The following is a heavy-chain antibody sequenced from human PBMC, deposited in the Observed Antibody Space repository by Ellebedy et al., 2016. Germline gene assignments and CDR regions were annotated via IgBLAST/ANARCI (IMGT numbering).Heavy chain of an antibody. V-gene: IGHV1-69*13. CDR1: GGTFSSYA. J-gene: IGHJ4*02. CDR2: IIPIFGTA. Sequence: SVKVSXXASGGTFSSYAISWVRQAPGQGLEWMGGIIPIFGTANYAQKFQGRVTITVDESTSTAYMELSSLRSEDTAVYYCASYDSSGYYYDYFDYWGQGTLVTVSS. D-gene: IGHD3-22*01. CDR3: ASYDSSGYYYDYFDY.